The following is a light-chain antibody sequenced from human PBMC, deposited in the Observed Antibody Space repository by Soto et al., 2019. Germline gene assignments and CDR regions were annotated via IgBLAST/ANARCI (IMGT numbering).Light chain of an antibody. V-gene: IGLV1-40*01. J-gene: IGLJ2*01. CDR2: GNS. CDR1: SSNIGAGYD. CDR3: QSYDSSLSGWVV. Sequence: QSVLTPPPSVSGAPGQRVTISCTGSSSNIGAGYDVHWYQQLPGTAPKLLIYGNSNRPSGVPDRFSGSKSGTSASLAITGLQAEDEADYYCQSYDSSLSGWVVFGGGTKLTVL.